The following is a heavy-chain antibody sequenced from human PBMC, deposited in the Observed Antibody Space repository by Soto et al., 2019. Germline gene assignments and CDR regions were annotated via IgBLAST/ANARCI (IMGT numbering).Heavy chain of an antibody. J-gene: IGHJ4*02. V-gene: IGHV3-15*01. CDR3: TTGLPMLPDDYIWGSYRGDFDY. CDR2: IKSKTDGGTT. Sequence: PGGSLRLSCAASGFTFSNAWMSWVRQAPGKGLEWVGRIKSKTDGGTTDYAAPVKGRFTISRDDSKNTLYLQMNSLKTEDTAVYYCTTGLPMLPDDYIWGSYRGDFDYWGQGTLVTVSS. CDR1: GFTFSNAW. D-gene: IGHD3-16*02.